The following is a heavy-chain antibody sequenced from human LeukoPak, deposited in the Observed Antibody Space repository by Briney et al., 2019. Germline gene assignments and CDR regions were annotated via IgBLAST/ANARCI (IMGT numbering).Heavy chain of an antibody. CDR2: ISSSSSTI. Sequence: GGSLRLSCAASGFTFSSYSMNWVRQAPGKGLEWVSYISSSSSTIYYADSVKGRFTISRDNAKNSLYLQMNSLRAEDTAVYYCAKEDRYNWNYGTDAFDIWGQGTMVTVSS. D-gene: IGHD1-7*01. V-gene: IGHV3-48*04. J-gene: IGHJ3*02. CDR3: AKEDRYNWNYGTDAFDI. CDR1: GFTFSSYS.